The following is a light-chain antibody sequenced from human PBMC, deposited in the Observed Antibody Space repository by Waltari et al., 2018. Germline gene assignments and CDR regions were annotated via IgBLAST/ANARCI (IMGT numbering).Light chain of an antibody. Sequence: QSALTQPASVSGSPGQSITISCTGTSYDVGHYNYVSWSQQRPGKAPKLLIYDVSYRPAGVSNRFSGFMSRSTASLTISGLQAEDEADYHCSSYTSSSTVGVLFGGGTKLTVL. J-gene: IGLJ2*01. CDR1: SYDVGHYNY. V-gene: IGLV2-14*03. CDR3: SSYTSSSTVGVL. CDR2: DVS.